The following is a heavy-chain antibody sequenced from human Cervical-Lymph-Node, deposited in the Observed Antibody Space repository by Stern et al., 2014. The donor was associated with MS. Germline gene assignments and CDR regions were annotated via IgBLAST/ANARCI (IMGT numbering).Heavy chain of an antibody. D-gene: IGHD4-17*01. CDR2: VPFDGSYT. J-gene: IGHJ3*02. CDR3: ARDNDYDDYEVFDM. CDR1: GLTFSRYA. V-gene: IGHV3-30-3*01. Sequence: VHLVESGGGVVQPGMSLRLSCAASGLTFSRYAMQWVRQAPGKGLEWVAVVPFDGSYTHFADSVKGRFTISRDNSKNTLYLQMNSLRTEDTAVYFCARDNDYDDYEVFDMWGQGTMVTVSS.